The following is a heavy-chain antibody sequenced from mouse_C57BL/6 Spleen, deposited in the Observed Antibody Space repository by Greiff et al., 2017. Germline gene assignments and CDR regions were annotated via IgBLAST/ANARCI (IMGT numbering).Heavy chain of an antibody. V-gene: IGHV1-26*01. D-gene: IGHD1-1*01. CDR1: GYTFTDYY. CDR2: INPNNGGT. CDR3: ARRIYYYGSSYGY. J-gene: IGHJ2*01. Sequence: EVQLQQSGPELVKPGASVKISCKASGYTFTDYYMNWVKQSHGKSLEWIGDINPNNGGTSYNQKFKGKATLTVDTSSSTAYMELRSLTSEDSAVYYCARRIYYYGSSYGYWGQGTTLTVSS.